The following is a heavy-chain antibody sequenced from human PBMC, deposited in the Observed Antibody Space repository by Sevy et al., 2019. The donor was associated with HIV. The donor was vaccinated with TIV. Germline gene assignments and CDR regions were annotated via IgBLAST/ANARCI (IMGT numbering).Heavy chain of an antibody. V-gene: IGHV3-48*02. D-gene: IGHD2-2*01. CDR1: GFTFSSYS. CDR3: ARGRIVVVPAAILY. CDR2: ISSSSSTI. Sequence: GGSLRLSYAASGFTFSSYSMNWVRQAPGKGLEWVSYISSSSSTIYYAYSVKGRFTISGDNAKNSLYLQMNSLRDEDTAVYYCARGRIVVVPAAILYWGQGTLVTVSS. J-gene: IGHJ4*02.